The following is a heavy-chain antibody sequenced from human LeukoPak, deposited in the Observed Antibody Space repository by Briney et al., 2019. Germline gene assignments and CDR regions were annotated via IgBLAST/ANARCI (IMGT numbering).Heavy chain of an antibody. D-gene: IGHD6-19*01. J-gene: IGHJ5*02. V-gene: IGHV1-2*02. CDR3: ARDLVAGTGNWFDP. CDR1: GYTFTGYY. Sequence: WASVKVSRKASGYTFTGYYMHWVRQAPGQGLEWMGWINPNSGGTNYAQKFQGRVTMTRDTSISTAYMELSRLRSDDTAVYYCARDLVAGTGNWFDPWGQGTLVTVSS. CDR2: INPNSGGT.